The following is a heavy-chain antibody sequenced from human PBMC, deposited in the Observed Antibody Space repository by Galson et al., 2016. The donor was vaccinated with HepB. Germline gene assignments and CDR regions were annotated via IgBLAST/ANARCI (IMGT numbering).Heavy chain of an antibody. D-gene: IGHD2-21*01. CDR2: ISSSGSTI. CDR3: ARGGGSIPYYYFYGMGV. Sequence: SLRLSCAASGFTFSNYYMTWIRQAPGKGLEWVSYISSSGSTIYYADSVKGRFSISRDNAKNLLSLQMNGLRAEDTAVYFCARGGGSIPYYYFYGMGVWGHGTTVTVSS. CDR1: GFTFSNYY. J-gene: IGHJ6*02. V-gene: IGHV3-11*01.